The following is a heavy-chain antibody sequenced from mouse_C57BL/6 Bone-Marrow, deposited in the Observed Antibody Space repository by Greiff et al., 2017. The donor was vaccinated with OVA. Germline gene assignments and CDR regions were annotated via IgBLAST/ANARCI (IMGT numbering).Heavy chain of an antibody. CDR2: IDPSDSET. Sequence: QVQLQQPGAELVRPGSSVKLSCKASGYTFTSYWMHWVKQRPIQGLEWIGNIDPSDSETHYNQKFKDKATLTVDKSSSTAYMQLSSLTSEDSAVYYSARDDGYFFWYFDVWGTGTTVTVSS. CDR3: ARDDGYFFWYFDV. J-gene: IGHJ1*03. V-gene: IGHV1-52*01. D-gene: IGHD2-3*01. CDR1: GYTFTSYW.